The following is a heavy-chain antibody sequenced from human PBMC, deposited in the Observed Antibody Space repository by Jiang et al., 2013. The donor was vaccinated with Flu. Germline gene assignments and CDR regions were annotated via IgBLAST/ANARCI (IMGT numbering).Heavy chain of an antibody. J-gene: IGHJ5*02. CDR1: GGSFSGYY. D-gene: IGHD2-15*01. CDR3: ARGRVLGYCSGGSCYRGRFDP. CDR2: INHSGST. Sequence: LLKPSETLSLTCAVYGGSFSGYYWSWIRQPPGKGLEWIGEINHSGSTNYNPSLKSRVTISVDTSKNQFSLEAELCDPPRTRAVYYCARGRVLGYCSGGSCYRGRFDPWGQGTLV. V-gene: IGHV4-34*01.